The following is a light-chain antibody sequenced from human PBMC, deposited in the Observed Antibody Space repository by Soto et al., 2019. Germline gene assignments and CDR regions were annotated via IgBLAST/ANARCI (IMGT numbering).Light chain of an antibody. CDR1: SSDVGSYNR. V-gene: IGLV2-18*02. CDR3: ISYTSRSALV. CDR2: EVT. J-gene: IGLJ3*02. Sequence: QSVLTQPPSVSGSPGQSVTISCIGTSSDVGSYNRVSWYQQSPGTAPKLIIYEVTNRPSGVADRFSGSKSGNTASLTISGLQAEDEADYYCISYTSRSALVFGGGTKLTVL.